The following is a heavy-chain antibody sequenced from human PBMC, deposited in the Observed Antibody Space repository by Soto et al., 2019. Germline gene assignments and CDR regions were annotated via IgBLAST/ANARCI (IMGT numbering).Heavy chain of an antibody. CDR1: GYILTTYG. J-gene: IGHJ6*02. D-gene: IGHD1-26*01. CDR2: ISPYNDNT. Sequence: ASVKVSCKASGYILTTYGISWVRQAPGQGLEWMGWISPYNDNTNYAQKLQGRVTMTTDTSTSTAYMELRSLRSDDTAVYYCARRIGSYLLYYYYYGMDVWGQGTTVTVSS. V-gene: IGHV1-18*01. CDR3: ARRIGSYLLYYYYYGMDV.